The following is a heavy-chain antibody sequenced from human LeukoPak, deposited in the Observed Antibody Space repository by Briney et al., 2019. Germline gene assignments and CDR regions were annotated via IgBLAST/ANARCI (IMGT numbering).Heavy chain of an antibody. V-gene: IGHV3-11*06. J-gene: IGHJ6*04. CDR1: GFTFSDYY. D-gene: IGHD6-13*01. CDR2: ISSSSSYT. CDR3: ARSSSSWLSHLYYYYGMDV. Sequence: GGSLRLSCAASGFTFSDYYMSWIRQAPGKGLEWVSYISSSSSYTNYADSVKGRFTISRDNAENSLYLQMNSLRAEDTAVYYCARSSSSWLSHLYYYYGMDVWGKGTTVTVSS.